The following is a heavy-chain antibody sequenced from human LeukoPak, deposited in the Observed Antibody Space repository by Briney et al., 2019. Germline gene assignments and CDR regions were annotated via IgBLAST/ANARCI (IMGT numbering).Heavy chain of an antibody. D-gene: IGHD1-14*01. J-gene: IGHJ6*02. CDR3: ARLPGCYYYYGMDV. V-gene: IGHV4-34*01. Sequence: PSETLSLTCAVYGGSFSGYYWSWIRQPPGKELEWIGEINHSGSTNYNPSLKSRVTISVDTSKNQFSLKLSSVTAADTAVYYCARLPGCYYYYGMDVWGQGTTVTVSS. CDR2: INHSGST. CDR1: GGSFSGYY.